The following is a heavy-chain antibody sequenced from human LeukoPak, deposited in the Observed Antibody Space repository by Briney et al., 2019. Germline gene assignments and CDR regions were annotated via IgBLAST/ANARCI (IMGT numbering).Heavy chain of an antibody. J-gene: IGHJ4*02. V-gene: IGHV4-39*01. CDR1: GDFISGSNSF. CDR3: ARRGITYSTSFFNS. D-gene: IGHD6-13*01. CDR2: VFYSGSS. Sequence: PSETLSLTCTVSGDFISGSNSFWGWIRRPPGKGLEWIGHVFYSGSSYYNPSLKSRVTISVDTSENQFSLRLSSVPATDTAIYYCARRGITYSTSFFNSWGQGTLVTVSS.